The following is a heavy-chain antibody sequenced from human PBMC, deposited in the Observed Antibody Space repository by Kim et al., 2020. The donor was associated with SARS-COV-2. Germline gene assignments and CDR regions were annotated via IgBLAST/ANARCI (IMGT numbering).Heavy chain of an antibody. D-gene: IGHD6-19*01. Sequence: QKFQGRGTMTEDTSTDTAYMELSSLRSEDTAVYYCATVLPIAVAGNWFDPWGQGTLVTVSS. CDR3: ATVLPIAVAGNWFDP. V-gene: IGHV1-24*01. J-gene: IGHJ5*02.